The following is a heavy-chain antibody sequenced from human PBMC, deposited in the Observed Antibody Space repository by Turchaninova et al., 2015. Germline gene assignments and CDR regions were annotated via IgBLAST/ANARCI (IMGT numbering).Heavy chain of an antibody. J-gene: IGHJ5*02. D-gene: IGHD5-18*01. CDR1: GSIFYNVGLPCVRKAPGYILKKFV. Sequence: QVQLVQSGAEVKKPGAPAKVSCKASGSIFYNVGLPCVRKAPGYILKKFVMLGVRQAPGQRLEGMGVINGGNCKTGYSQYLQGRVTLTRDTAANTAYMELSGLRSEDTAVYYCAREMGYPRWDPWGQGTLVTVSS. CDR3: AREMGYPRWDP. CDR2: INGGNCKT. V-gene: IGHV1-3*01.